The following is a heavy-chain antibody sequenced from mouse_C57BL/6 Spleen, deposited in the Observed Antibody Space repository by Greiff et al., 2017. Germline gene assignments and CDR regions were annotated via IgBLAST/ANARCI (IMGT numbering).Heavy chain of an antibody. Sequence: QVHVKQPGAELVRPGSSVKLSCKASGYTFTSYWMHWVKQRPIQGLEWIGNIDPSDSETHYNQKFKDKATLTVDKSSSTAYMQLSSLTSEDSAVYYCARGEPLGSSHWYFDVWGTGTTVTVSS. CDR1: GYTFTSYW. CDR2: IDPSDSET. J-gene: IGHJ1*03. CDR3: ARGEPLGSSHWYFDV. V-gene: IGHV1-52*01. D-gene: IGHD1-1*01.